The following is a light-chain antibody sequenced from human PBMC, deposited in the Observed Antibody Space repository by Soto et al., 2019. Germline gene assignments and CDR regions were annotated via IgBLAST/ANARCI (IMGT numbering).Light chain of an antibody. V-gene: IGLV2-14*03. CDR3: SSYTSSSLYV. J-gene: IGLJ1*01. Sequence: QSVLTQPASVSGSPGQSITISCTGTSSDDGGYDYVSWYQHHPGKAPKLMIYDVSNRPSGVFYRFSGSKSGNTASLTISGLQAEDEADYYCSSYTSSSLYVFGTGTKVTVL. CDR2: DVS. CDR1: SSDDGGYDY.